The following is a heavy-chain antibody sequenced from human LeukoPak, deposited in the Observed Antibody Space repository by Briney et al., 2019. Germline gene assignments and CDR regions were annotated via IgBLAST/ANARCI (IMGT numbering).Heavy chain of an antibody. CDR3: ARHYDSSGYGIDY. V-gene: IGHV3-7*01. J-gene: IGHJ4*02. CDR1: GFTFSGYW. D-gene: IGHD3-22*01. CDR2: IKQDGSEK. Sequence: PGGSLRLSCAASGFTFSGYWMSWVRQAPGKGLEWVANIKQDGSEKYYVDSVKGRFTISRDNAKNSLYLQMNSLRAEDTAVYYCARHYDSSGYGIDYWGQGTLVTVSS.